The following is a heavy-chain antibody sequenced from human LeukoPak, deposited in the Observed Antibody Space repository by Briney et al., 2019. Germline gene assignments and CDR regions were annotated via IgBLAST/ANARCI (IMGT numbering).Heavy chain of an antibody. J-gene: IGHJ5*02. CDR1: GYTLTELS. D-gene: IGHD6-13*01. Sequence: SVKVSCKVSGYTLTELSMHWVRQAPGKGLEWMGGFDPEDGETIYAQKFQGRVTMTEDTSTDTAYMELSSLRSEDTAVYYCATEQQLANWFDPWGQGTLVTVSS. V-gene: IGHV1-24*01. CDR2: FDPEDGET. CDR3: ATEQQLANWFDP.